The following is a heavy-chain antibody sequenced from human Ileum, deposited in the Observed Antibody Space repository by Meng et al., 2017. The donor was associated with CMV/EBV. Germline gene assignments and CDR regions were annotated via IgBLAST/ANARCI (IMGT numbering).Heavy chain of an antibody. CDR1: GHSLVNCYYS. J-gene: IGHJ4*02. CDR3: ARGVIFRGLDY. Sequence: QLQDSRPGPVHPYHPLTLPLNGSGHSLVNCYYSLSLVRHPPGKCLDWNGYIYYNGNAYYNPSLKSQVTISVYTSKNQFSLRLKSVTAADSAVYFCARGVIFRGLDYWGQGTLVTVSS. V-gene: IGHV4-30-4*08. D-gene: IGHD3-10*01. CDR2: IYYNGNA.